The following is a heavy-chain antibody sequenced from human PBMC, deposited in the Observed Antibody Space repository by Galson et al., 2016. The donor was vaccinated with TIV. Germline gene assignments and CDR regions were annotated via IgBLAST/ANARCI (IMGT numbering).Heavy chain of an antibody. Sequence: LSLTCTVSGGSISSYYLTWIRQPPGKGLEWIGHIYYSGSADYNPSLKSRVTISKDTSKNQFSLPLRSVTAADTDAYYCATDKSGYDTVDHCYYYLDVWGRGTTVTVSS. J-gene: IGHJ6*03. CDR1: GGSISSYY. CDR3: ATDKSGYDTVDHCYYYLDV. CDR2: IYYSGSA. V-gene: IGHV4-59*01. D-gene: IGHD5-12*01.